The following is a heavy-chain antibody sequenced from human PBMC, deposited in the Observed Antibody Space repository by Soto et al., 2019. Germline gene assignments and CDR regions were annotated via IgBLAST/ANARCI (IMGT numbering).Heavy chain of an antibody. CDR2: VYHGGTT. CDR3: ARWGFGLDY. Sequence: SETLSLTCTVSGGSITSYYWNWIRQPPGKGLEWIGYVYHGGTTNYSPSLKSRVTISVDTSKNQFSLRLTSVTAADTAVYYCARWGFGLDYWGQGTLVTVSS. CDR1: GGSITSYY. V-gene: IGHV4-59*01. J-gene: IGHJ4*02. D-gene: IGHD3-16*01.